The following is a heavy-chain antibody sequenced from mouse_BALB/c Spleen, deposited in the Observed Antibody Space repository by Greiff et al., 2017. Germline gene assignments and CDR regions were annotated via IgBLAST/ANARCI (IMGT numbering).Heavy chain of an antibody. Sequence: EVKLMESGGGLVQPGGSLKLSCAASGFTFSSYGMSWVRQTPDKRLELVATINSNGGSTYYPDSVKGRFTISRDNAKNTLYLQMSSLKSEDTAMYYCARDRAYYGKGYAMDYWGQGTSVTVSS. CDR1: GFTFSSYG. CDR2: INSNGGST. J-gene: IGHJ4*01. CDR3: ARDRAYYGKGYAMDY. D-gene: IGHD2-10*01. V-gene: IGHV5-6-3*01.